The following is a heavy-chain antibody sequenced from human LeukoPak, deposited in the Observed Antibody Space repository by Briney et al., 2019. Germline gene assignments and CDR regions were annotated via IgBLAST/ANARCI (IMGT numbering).Heavy chain of an antibody. CDR2: IIGSSSYR. D-gene: IGHD2-15*01. V-gene: IGHV3-21*01. J-gene: IGHJ4*02. CDR1: GFTFSSYS. CDR3: ARLIAEGFSYYFDY. Sequence: PGGSLRLSCAASGFTFSSYSMSWVRQAPGKGLEWVSSIIGSSSYRYFADSVKGRFTISRDNAKNSLYLQMNSLRAEDTAVYYCARLIAEGFSYYFDYWGQGTLVTVSS.